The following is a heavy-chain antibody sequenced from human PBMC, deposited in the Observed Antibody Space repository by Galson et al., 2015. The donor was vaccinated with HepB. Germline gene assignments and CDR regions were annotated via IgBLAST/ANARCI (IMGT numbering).Heavy chain of an antibody. V-gene: IGHV2-5*01. Sequence: PALVKPTPTLTLTCTFSGFSLSTSGVGVGWIRQPPGKALEWLALIYWNDDKRYSPSLKSRLTITKDTSKNQVVLTMTNMDPVDTATYYCALTDPRNDFWSGYYTPGHYYYGMDVWGQGTTVTVSS. J-gene: IGHJ6*02. CDR3: ALTDPRNDFWSGYYTPGHYYYGMDV. D-gene: IGHD3-3*01. CDR1: GFSLSTSGVG. CDR2: IYWNDDK.